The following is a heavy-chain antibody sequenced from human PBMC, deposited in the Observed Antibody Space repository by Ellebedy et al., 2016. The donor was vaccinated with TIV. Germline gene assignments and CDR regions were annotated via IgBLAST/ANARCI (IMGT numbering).Heavy chain of an antibody. V-gene: IGHV3-11*01. CDR2: ISSSGSTI. CDR3: TRVRFGELPEYFQH. J-gene: IGHJ1*01. D-gene: IGHD3-10*01. CDR1: GFTFRDYY. Sequence: GESLKISXAASGFTFRDYYMSWIRQAPGKGLEWVSYISSSGSTIYYADSVKGRFTISRDNAKNSLYLQMNSLRAEDTAVYYCTRVRFGELPEYFQHWGQGTLVTVSS.